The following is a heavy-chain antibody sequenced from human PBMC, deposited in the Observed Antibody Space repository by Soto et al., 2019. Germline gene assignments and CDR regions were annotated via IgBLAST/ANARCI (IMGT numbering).Heavy chain of an antibody. Sequence: QVQLVESGGGVVQPGRSLRLSCAASGFTFSSYGMHWVRQAPGKGLEWVAVMWYDGSNKYYADSVKGRFTISRDNSKNTLYLQMNGLRAEDTAVYYCGRSRAVAGLFDYWGQGTLVTVSS. CDR1: GFTFSSYG. CDR3: GRSRAVAGLFDY. CDR2: MWYDGSNK. J-gene: IGHJ4*02. V-gene: IGHV3-33*01. D-gene: IGHD6-19*01.